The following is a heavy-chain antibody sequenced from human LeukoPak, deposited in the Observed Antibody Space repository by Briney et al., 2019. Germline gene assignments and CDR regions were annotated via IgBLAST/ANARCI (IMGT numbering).Heavy chain of an antibody. D-gene: IGHD6-19*01. V-gene: IGHV3-48*04. CDR3: ARLSAVAADY. CDR2: ISSSSSTI. J-gene: IGHJ4*02. CDR1: RFTFSSYT. Sequence: GGSLRLSCAASRFTFSSYTMNWVRQVPGKGLEWVSYISSSSSTIYYADSVKGRFTISRDNAKNSLYLQMNSLRAEDTAVYYCARLSAVAADYWGQGTLVTVSS.